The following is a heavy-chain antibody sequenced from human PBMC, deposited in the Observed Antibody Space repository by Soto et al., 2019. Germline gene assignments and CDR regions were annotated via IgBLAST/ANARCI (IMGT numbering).Heavy chain of an antibody. Sequence: QVQLVQSGAEVKKPGSSVKVSCKASGGTFSSYTISWVRQAPGQGLEWMGRIIPILGIANYAQKFQGRAPMTADKSTSTAYMELSSLRCEDTAVYYCARDRPIVATIRWFDPWGQGTLVTVSS. CDR1: GGTFSSYT. V-gene: IGHV1-69*08. CDR2: IIPILGIA. D-gene: IGHD5-12*01. J-gene: IGHJ5*02. CDR3: ARDRPIVATIRWFDP.